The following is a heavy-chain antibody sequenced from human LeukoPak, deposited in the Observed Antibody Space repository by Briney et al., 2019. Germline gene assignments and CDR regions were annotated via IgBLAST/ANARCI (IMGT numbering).Heavy chain of an antibody. D-gene: IGHD3-10*01. V-gene: IGHV4-39*07. CDR3: AKSNGYGLVDI. CDR1: GGSISTSNYY. Sequence: PSETLSLTCTVSGGSISTSNYYWGWIRQPPGKGLEWIGNIFYSRSTYYSPSLKSRVTISLDTSRNQFSLKLTSVTAADTAVYYCAKSNGYGLVDIWGKGTMSPSLQ. CDR2: IFYSRST. J-gene: IGHJ3*02.